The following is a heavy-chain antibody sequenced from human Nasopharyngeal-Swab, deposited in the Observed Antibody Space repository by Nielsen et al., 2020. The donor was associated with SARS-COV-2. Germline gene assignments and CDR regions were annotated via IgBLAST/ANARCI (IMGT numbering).Heavy chain of an antibody. CDR1: GFTFTSSA. CDR3: AAAQEYYDYVWGSYRQSYAFDI. J-gene: IGHJ3*02. D-gene: IGHD3-16*02. V-gene: IGHV1-58*01. CDR2: IVVGSGNT. Sequence: SVKVSCKASGFTFTSSAVQWVRQARGQRLEWIGWIVVGSGNTNYAQKFKERVTITRDMSTSTAYMELSSLRSEDTAVYYCAAAQEYYDYVWGSYRQSYAFDIWGQGTMVTVSS.